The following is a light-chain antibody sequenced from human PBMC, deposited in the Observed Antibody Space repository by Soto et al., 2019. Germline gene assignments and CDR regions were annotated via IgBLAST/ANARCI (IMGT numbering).Light chain of an antibody. V-gene: IGLV2-23*01. J-gene: IGLJ1*01. Sequence: QSVLTQPASVSGSPGQSITISCTGTSSDVGSRNLVSWYQQYPGKAPKLIIFEASKRPSGVSNRLSGSKSGSTASLTISGLQAEDEADYYCCSHAGSRTYVFGSGTKVTAL. CDR1: SSDVGSRNL. CDR3: CSHAGSRTYV. CDR2: EAS.